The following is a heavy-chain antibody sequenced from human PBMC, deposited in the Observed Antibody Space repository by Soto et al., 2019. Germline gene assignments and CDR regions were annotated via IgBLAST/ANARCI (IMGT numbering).Heavy chain of an antibody. CDR2: IDPSDSYT. Sequence: GEPLKISWQGSGCSFTSYWVSWVRQMPGKGLEWMGRIDPSDSYTNYSPSFQGHVTISADKSISTAYLQWSSLKASDTAMYYCAGPFIAAAGMGVWGQGTMVTVSS. D-gene: IGHD6-13*01. J-gene: IGHJ3*01. CDR3: AGPFIAAAGMGV. CDR1: GCSFTSYW. V-gene: IGHV5-10-1*01.